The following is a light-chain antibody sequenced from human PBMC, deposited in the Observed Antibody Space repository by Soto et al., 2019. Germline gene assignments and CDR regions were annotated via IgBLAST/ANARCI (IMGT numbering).Light chain of an antibody. V-gene: IGKV3-20*01. J-gene: IGKJ1*01. CDR2: GAS. CDR3: QQYGSSPRT. Sequence: EIVLTQSPGTLSLSPGDRATLSCRASQSVSSNFLAWYQQKPGQAPRLLIYGASIRATGIPDRFSGRGSWTDFTLTIRRLEPEDFPMYFCQQYGSSPRTFGQGTKVEIK. CDR1: QSVSSNF.